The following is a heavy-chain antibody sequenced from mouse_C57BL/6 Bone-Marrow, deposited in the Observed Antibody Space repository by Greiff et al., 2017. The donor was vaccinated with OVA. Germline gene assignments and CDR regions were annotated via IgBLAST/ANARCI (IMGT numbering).Heavy chain of an antibody. V-gene: IGHV1-53*01. Sequence: QVQLKQPGTELVKPGASVKLSCKASGYTFTSYWMHWVKQRPGQGLEWIGNINPSNGGTNYNEKFKSKATLTVDKSSSTAYMQLSSLTSEDSAVYYCARSLLLRWYCDVWGTGTTVTVSS. D-gene: IGHD1-1*01. CDR2: INPSNGGT. CDR1: GYTFTSYW. CDR3: ARSLLLRWYCDV. J-gene: IGHJ1*03.